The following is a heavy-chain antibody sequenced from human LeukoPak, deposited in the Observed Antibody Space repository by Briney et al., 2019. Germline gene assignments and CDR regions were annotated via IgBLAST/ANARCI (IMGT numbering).Heavy chain of an antibody. Sequence: SETLSLTCAVYGGSFSGYYWSWIRQPPGKGLEWIGEINHSGSTNYNPSLKSRVTISVDTSKNQFSLKLSSVTAADTAVYYCARAGYSSSWYTFDYWGQGTLVTVSS. CDR3: ARAGYSSSWYTFDY. J-gene: IGHJ4*02. CDR2: INHSGST. D-gene: IGHD6-13*01. V-gene: IGHV4-34*01. CDR1: GGSFSGYY.